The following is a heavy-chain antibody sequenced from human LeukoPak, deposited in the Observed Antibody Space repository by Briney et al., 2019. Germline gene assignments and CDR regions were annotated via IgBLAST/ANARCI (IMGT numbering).Heavy chain of an antibody. CDR3: ARHGSTYYYGSGSYWLSYYFDY. CDR1: GGSISSYY. D-gene: IGHD3-10*01. CDR2: IYYSGST. V-gene: IGHV4-59*08. J-gene: IGHJ4*02. Sequence: PSETLSLTCTVSGGSISSYYWSWIRQPPGKGLEWIGYIYYSGSTNYNPSLRSRVTISVDTSKNQFSLKLSSVTAADTAVYYCARHGSTYYYGSGSYWLSYYFDYWGQGTLVTVSS.